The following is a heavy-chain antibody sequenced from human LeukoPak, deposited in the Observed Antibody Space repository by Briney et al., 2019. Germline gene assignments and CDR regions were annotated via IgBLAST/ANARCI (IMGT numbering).Heavy chain of an antibody. CDR1: GYTFTSYY. CDR3: ARVLYYYDSSGYSNDAFDI. CDR2: INPSGGST. D-gene: IGHD3-22*01. Sequence: ASVKVSCKASGYTFTSYYMHWVRQAPGQGLEWMGIINPSGGSTSYAQKFQGRVTMTRDTSTSTVYMELSRLRAEDTAVYYCARVLYYYDSSGYSNDAFDIWGQGTMVTVSS. V-gene: IGHV1-46*01. J-gene: IGHJ3*02.